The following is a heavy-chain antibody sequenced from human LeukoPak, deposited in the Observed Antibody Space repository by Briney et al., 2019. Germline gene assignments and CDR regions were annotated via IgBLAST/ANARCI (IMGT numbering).Heavy chain of an antibody. V-gene: IGHV4-39*01. J-gene: IGHJ4*02. CDR1: GGSISSSSYY. CDR3: SRRDSSSWYHFDH. CDR2: IYYSGNA. Sequence: SETLSLTCTVSGGSISSSSYYWGWIRQPPGKGLEWIGSIYYSGNAYYNPSLKSRVTISVDTSKNQFSLELISVTAADTAVYYCSRRDSSSWYHFDHWGQGTLVTVFS. D-gene: IGHD6-13*01.